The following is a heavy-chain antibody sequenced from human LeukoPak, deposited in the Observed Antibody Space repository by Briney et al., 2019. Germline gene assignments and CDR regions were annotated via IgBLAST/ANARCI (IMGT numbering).Heavy chain of an antibody. D-gene: IGHD1-7*01. CDR3: AKKSRIIGTTDFDS. CDR2: ISGSGGST. V-gene: IGHV3-23*01. Sequence: QPGGSLTLSCAASSFTFSSYAMSWVRQAPGQGLERVSAISGSGGSTYYADSVKGRFTISRDNSKNTLYLQMNSLRAEDTAVYYCAKKSRIIGTTDFDSWGQGALVTVSS. CDR1: SFTFSSYA. J-gene: IGHJ4*02.